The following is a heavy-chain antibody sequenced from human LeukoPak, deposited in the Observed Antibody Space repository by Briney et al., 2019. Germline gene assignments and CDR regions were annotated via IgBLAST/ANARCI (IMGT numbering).Heavy chain of an antibody. Sequence: GGSLRLSCAASGFSVSLYGMHWVRQAPGKGLEWVAFLRSDTNSEHHAVSVKGRFAISRDTSKDTLNLQMRSLRVEDTALYYCARGLRQAGLAPLEFWGQGTQVIVSS. D-gene: IGHD3-10*01. CDR1: GFSVSLYG. V-gene: IGHV3-30*02. J-gene: IGHJ4*02. CDR2: LRSDTNSE. CDR3: ARGLRQAGLAPLEF.